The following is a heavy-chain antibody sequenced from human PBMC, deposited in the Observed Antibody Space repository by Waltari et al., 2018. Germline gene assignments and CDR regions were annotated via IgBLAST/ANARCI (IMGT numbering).Heavy chain of an antibody. CDR1: GYTFTSYA. D-gene: IGHD2-15*01. J-gene: IGHJ4*02. CDR2: INAGNGNT. Sequence: QVQLVQSGAEVKKPGASVKVSCKASGYTFTSYAMHWVRQAPGQRLEWMGWINAGNGNTKYSQKFQGRVTITRDTSASTAYMELSSLRSEDTAVYYCAREPKGVVVVAANPDYWGQGTLVTVSS. V-gene: IGHV1-3*01. CDR3: AREPKGVVVVAANPDY.